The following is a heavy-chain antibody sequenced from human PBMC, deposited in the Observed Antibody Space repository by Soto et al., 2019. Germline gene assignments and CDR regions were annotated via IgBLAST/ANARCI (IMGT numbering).Heavy chain of an antibody. Sequence: EVHLLESGGGLVQPGESLRLSCAASGFTFTSYVMRWVRQAPGKGLEWVSSVTASGSGTYYADSVKGRFTISRDNSMNTLYLQMNSLRAEDTAIYYCTRYQDNYNVDWGQGTLVTVSS. V-gene: IGHV3-23*01. J-gene: IGHJ4*02. CDR3: TRYQDNYNVD. CDR1: GFTFTSYV. D-gene: IGHD4-4*01. CDR2: VTASGSGT.